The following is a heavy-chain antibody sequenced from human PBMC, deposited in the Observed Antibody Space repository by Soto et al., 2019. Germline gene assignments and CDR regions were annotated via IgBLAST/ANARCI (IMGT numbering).Heavy chain of an antibody. D-gene: IGHD5-12*01. CDR3: ASGRGYSYGLDP. CDR1: GDSISSANNY. J-gene: IGHJ5*02. V-gene: IGHV4-30-4*01. CDR2: ISYSGTT. Sequence: QVQLQESGPGLVKPSQTLSLTCTVSGDSISSANNYWSWIRQPPGEGLEWIGFISYSGTTSYSPSLKSRLAISLDPSKNQFSLSLTSVTDADTAVYYCASGRGYSYGLDPWGQGTLVTVSS.